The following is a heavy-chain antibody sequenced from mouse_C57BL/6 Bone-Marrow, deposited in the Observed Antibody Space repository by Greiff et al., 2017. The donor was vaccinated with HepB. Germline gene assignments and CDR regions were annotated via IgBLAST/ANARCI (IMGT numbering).Heavy chain of an antibody. CDR2: IDPSDSYT. Sequence: QVQLQQPGAELVKPGASVKLSCKASGYTFTSYWMQWVKQRPGQGLEWIGKIDPSDSYTNYNQKFKGKATLTVDTSSSTAYMQLSSLTSEDSAVYYCARNSGGDYWGQGTSVTVSS. D-gene: IGHD1-3*01. CDR3: ARNSGGDY. J-gene: IGHJ4*01. V-gene: IGHV1-50*01. CDR1: GYTFTSYW.